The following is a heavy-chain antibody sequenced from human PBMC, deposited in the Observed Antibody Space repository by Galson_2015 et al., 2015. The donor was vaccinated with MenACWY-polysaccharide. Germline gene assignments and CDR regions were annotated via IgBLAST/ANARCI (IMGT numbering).Heavy chain of an antibody. V-gene: IGHV1-24*01. CDR3: ATVKDIVVVPAAIDYYYGMDV. D-gene: IGHD2-2*01. CDR2: FDPEDGET. CDR1: GYTLTELS. Sequence: SVKVSCKVSGYTLTELSMHWVRQAPGKGLEWMGGFDPEDGETIYAQKFQGRVTMTEDTSTDTAYVELSSLRSEDTAVYYCATVKDIVVVPAAIDYYYGMDVWGQGTTVTVSS. J-gene: IGHJ6*02.